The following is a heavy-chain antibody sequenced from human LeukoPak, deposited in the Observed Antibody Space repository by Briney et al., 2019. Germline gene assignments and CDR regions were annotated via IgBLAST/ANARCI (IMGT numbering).Heavy chain of an antibody. V-gene: IGHV4-59*01. J-gene: IGHJ5*02. Sequence: SETLSLTCTVSGGSISSYYWSWIRQPPGKGLEWIGYIYYSGSTNYNPSLKSRVTISVDTSKNQFSLKLSSVTAADTAVYYCARDIAAAGTVHGFDPWGQGTLVTVSS. D-gene: IGHD6-13*01. CDR3: ARDIAAAGTVHGFDP. CDR2: IYYSGST. CDR1: GGSISSYY.